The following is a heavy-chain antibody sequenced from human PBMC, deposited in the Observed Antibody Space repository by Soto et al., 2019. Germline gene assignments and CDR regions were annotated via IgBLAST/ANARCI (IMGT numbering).Heavy chain of an antibody. CDR1: GFIFSEYA. J-gene: IGHJ3*01. CDR3: AKDRMSRNSVWDPFDV. CDR2: IGGPGDDT. D-gene: IGHD4-4*01. V-gene: IGHV3-23*01. Sequence: EVQLLESGGGLVQPGGSLRLSCTPSGFIFSEYAMSWVRRAPGQGLEWVSSIGGPGDDTYYPDYVKGRFTISRDNSKNTLYLQMNSLRGDDTAIYYCAKDRMSRNSVWDPFDVWGQGSMVTVSS.